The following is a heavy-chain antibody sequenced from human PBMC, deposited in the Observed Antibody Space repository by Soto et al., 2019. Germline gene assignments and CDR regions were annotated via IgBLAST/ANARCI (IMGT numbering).Heavy chain of an antibody. V-gene: IGHV4-4*07. CDR1: GGSISEKY. D-gene: IGHD6-13*01. Sequence: SETLSLTCIVSGGSISEKYWNWVRQPPGKGLEWIGLIFANGHTDYNPSLKSRVTMSVDASKNQFSLKLTSMTAADTAVYYCVASLAASGLNWLDPWGRGTLVTVSS. J-gene: IGHJ5*02. CDR3: VASLAASGLNWLDP. CDR2: IFANGHT.